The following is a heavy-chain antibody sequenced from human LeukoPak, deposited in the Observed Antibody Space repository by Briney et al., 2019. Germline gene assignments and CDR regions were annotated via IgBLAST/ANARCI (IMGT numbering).Heavy chain of an antibody. Sequence: ASVKVSCKASGYTFTNYYMHWVRQAPGQGLEWMGIINPSGGSTTYAQKFQGRVTMTRDTSTSTVYMELSSLRSEDTALYYCARGPGRYYFDYWGQGTPVTVSS. J-gene: IGHJ4*02. CDR3: ARGPGRYYFDY. CDR1: GYTFTNYY. V-gene: IGHV1-46*01. CDR2: INPSGGST.